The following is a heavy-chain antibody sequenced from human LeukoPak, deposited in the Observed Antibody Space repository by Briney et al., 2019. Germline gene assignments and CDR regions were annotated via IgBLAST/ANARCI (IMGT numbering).Heavy chain of an antibody. V-gene: IGHV3-48*01. J-gene: IGHJ4*02. D-gene: IGHD6-19*01. Sequence: GGSLRLSCAASGFTFSSYNMNWVRQAPGKGLEWVSYISSSSRTIYYADSVKGRFTISRDNSKNTLYLQMNSLRAEDTAVYYCAKDPYSSGWYGFVDYWGQGTLVTVSS. CDR1: GFTFSSYN. CDR2: ISSSSRTI. CDR3: AKDPYSSGWYGFVDY.